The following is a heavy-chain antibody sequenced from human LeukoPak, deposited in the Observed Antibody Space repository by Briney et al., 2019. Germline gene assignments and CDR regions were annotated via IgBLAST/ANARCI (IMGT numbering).Heavy chain of an antibody. CDR3: AKGVRITMVRGAFDI. CDR2: ISSSGNTT. Sequence: GGSLRLSCAASGFTFSDNYMSWIRQAPGKGLEWVSYISSSGNTTYNADSVKGRFSITRDNAKNSLYLQMNSLRAEDTALYYCAKGVRITMVRGAFDIWGQGTMVTVSS. CDR1: GFTFSDNY. D-gene: IGHD3-10*01. V-gene: IGHV3-11*01. J-gene: IGHJ3*02.